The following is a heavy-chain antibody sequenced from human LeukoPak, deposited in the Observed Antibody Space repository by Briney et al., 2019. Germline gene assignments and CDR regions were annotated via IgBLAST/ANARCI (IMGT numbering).Heavy chain of an antibody. CDR3: SRENGAFSPFGY. CDR1: GGSITSTNW. Sequence: SGTLSLTCGVSGGSITSTNWWSWVRQPPGQGLEWIGEVSLSGLTNYNPSLSSRVVMALDTSKNHLSLHLTSVTAADTAVYYCSRENGAFSPFGYWGQGYLVTVLS. CDR2: VSLSGLT. J-gene: IGHJ4*02. D-gene: IGHD2-8*01. V-gene: IGHV4-4*02.